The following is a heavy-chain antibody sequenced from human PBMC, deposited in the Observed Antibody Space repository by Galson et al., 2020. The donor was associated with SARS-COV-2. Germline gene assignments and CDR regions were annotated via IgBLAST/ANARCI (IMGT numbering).Heavy chain of an antibody. D-gene: IGHD4-17*01. CDR2: VVVGTGNT. CDR3: TALWAGMTTGGGY. V-gene: IGHV1-58*01. CDR1: GFTFSSSA. J-gene: IGHJ4*02. Sequence: SVPVSCKASGFTFSSSALQWVRQARGQRLEWIGWVVVGTGNTNYAQNFQERVTITRDMSTHTAYMELSSLRSEDTAVYYCTALWAGMTTGGGYWGQGTLVTVAS.